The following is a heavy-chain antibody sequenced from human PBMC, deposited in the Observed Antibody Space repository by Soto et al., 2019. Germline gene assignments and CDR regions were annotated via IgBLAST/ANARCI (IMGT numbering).Heavy chain of an antibody. CDR1: GFTFSSYG. CDR2: IWYDGSNK. CDR3: ARSSTRFLEWLAPNYYMEV. J-gene: IGHJ6*03. D-gene: IGHD3-3*01. V-gene: IGHV3-33*01. Sequence: GGSLRLSCAASGFTFSSYGMHWVRQAPGKGLEWVAVIWYDGSNKYYADSVKGRFTISRDNSKNTLYLQMNSLRAEDTAVYYCARSSTRFLEWLAPNYYMEVWGKGTTVTVSS.